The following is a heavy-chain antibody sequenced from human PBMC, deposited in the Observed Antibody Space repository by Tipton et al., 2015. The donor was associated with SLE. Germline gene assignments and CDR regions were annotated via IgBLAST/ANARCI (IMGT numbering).Heavy chain of an antibody. CDR3: ARDRDDSSGSLFDP. CDR1: GGSISSYY. CDR2: IYTSGST. D-gene: IGHD3-22*01. Sequence: TLSLTCTVSGGSISSYYWSWIRQPAGKGLEWIGRIYTSGSTNYNPSLKSRVTMSVDTSKNQFSLKLSSVTAADTAVYCCARDRDDSSGSLFDPWGQGTLVTVSS. V-gene: IGHV4-4*07. J-gene: IGHJ5*02.